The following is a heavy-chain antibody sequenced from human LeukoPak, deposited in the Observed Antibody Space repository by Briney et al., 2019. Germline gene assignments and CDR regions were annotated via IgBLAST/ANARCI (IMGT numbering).Heavy chain of an antibody. D-gene: IGHD2-2*01. CDR1: GYTFTGYY. J-gene: IGHJ5*02. V-gene: IGHV1-2*02. CDR2: INPNSGGT. CDR3: ARGGGYCSSTSCYFAWFDP. Sequence: ASVKVSCKASGYTFTGYYMHWVRQAPGQGLEWMGWINPNSGGTNYAQKFQGRVTMTRDTSISTAYMELSRLRSDDTGVYYCARGGGYCSSTSCYFAWFDPWGQGTLVTVSS.